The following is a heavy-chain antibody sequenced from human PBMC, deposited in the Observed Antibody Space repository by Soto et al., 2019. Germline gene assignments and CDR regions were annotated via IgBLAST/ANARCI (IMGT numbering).Heavy chain of an antibody. CDR3: VRSAGYSGNDYVYYYGMDV. D-gene: IGHD5-12*01. CDR1: GFTFSSYG. CDR2: VWYDGGNK. J-gene: IGHJ6*02. Sequence: QVQLVESGGGVVQPGRSLRLSCAASGFTFSSYGMHWVRQAPGKGLEWVALVWYDGGNKYYADSVKGRFTISRDNSTNTMSLQMNSLRDADTAVYYCVRSAGYSGNDYVYYYGMDVWGQGTTVTVSS. V-gene: IGHV3-33*01.